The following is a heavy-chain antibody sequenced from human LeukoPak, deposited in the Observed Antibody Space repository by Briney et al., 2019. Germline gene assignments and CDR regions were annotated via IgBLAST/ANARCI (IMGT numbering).Heavy chain of an antibody. CDR3: ARGFDYYYYMDV. CDR2: MNPNSGNT. Sequence: ASVKVSCKASGYTFTSYDINWGRQATGQGLEWMGWMNPNSGNTGYAQKFQGRVTITRNTSISTAYMELSSLRSEDTAVYYCARGFDYYYYMDVWGKGTTVTVSS. CDR1: GYTFTSYD. J-gene: IGHJ6*03. V-gene: IGHV1-8*03.